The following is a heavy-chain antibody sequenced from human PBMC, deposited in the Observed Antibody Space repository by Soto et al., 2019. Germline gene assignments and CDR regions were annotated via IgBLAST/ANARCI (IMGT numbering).Heavy chain of an antibody. J-gene: IGHJ6*02. CDR2: ISYSGST. D-gene: IGHD3-10*01. CDR3: ARRYFYGSGKYGLDV. V-gene: IGHV4-39*01. CDR1: GGSVSSSGSY. Sequence: SETLSLTCTVSGGSVSSSGSYWGWIRQPPGKGLEWIGTISYSGSTYYSPSLKSRVTISVDTSKSQFSLKLSSVTAADTAVYYCARRYFYGSGKYGLDVWGQGTAVTVYS.